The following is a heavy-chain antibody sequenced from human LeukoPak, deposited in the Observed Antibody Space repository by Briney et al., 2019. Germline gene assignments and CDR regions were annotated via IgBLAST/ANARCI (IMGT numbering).Heavy chain of an antibody. J-gene: IGHJ4*02. CDR1: GFTFGSYA. Sequence: GGSLRLSCVASGFTFGSYAMSWVRQAPGKGLEWVSSLTGSGGNTYYADSVKGRFTISRDNSKNTLFLQMNSLRAEDTAVYYCAKYLPGTIGTLYYFDYWGQGTLVTVSS. CDR3: AKYLPGTIGTLYYFDY. CDR2: LTGSGGNT. V-gene: IGHV3-23*01. D-gene: IGHD1-1*01.